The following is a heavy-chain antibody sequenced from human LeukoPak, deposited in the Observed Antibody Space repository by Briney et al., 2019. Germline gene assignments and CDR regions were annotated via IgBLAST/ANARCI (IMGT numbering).Heavy chain of an antibody. Sequence: PGGSLRLSCAASRFTFSSYGMHWVRQAPGKGLEWVAFIRFDGSNKYYADSVKGRFTISRDNSKNTLYLQMNSLRAEDTAVYYCAKDRGYSTTWNLFDYWGQGTLVTVSS. CDR2: IRFDGSNK. J-gene: IGHJ4*02. CDR1: RFTFSSYG. CDR3: AKDRGYSTTWNLFDY. V-gene: IGHV3-30*02. D-gene: IGHD6-13*01.